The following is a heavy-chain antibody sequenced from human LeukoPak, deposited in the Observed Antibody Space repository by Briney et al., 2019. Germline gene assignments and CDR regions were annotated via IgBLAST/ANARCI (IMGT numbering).Heavy chain of an antibody. Sequence: SETLSLTCTVSGGSISSYYWGWIRQPPGKGLEWIGYIYYSGSTNYNPSLKSRVTISVDTSKNQFSLKLSSVTAADTAVYYCARDWPIPGGYYYGMDVWGQGTTVTVSS. D-gene: IGHD1-14*01. CDR2: IYYSGST. V-gene: IGHV4-59*01. CDR3: ARDWPIPGGYYYGMDV. J-gene: IGHJ6*02. CDR1: GGSISSYY.